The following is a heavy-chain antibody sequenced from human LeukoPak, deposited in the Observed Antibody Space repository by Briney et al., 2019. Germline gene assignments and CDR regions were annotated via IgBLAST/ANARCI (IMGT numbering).Heavy chain of an antibody. Sequence: GGSLRLSCAASGFTFSSYSMNWVRQAPGKGLEWVSAISGSGGNTYYADSVKGRFTISRDNSKNTLYLQMNSLRADDTAVYYCARDGPASNWFDPWGQGTLVTVSS. D-gene: IGHD2-2*01. J-gene: IGHJ5*02. V-gene: IGHV3-23*01. CDR1: GFTFSSYS. CDR2: ISGSGGNT. CDR3: ARDGPASNWFDP.